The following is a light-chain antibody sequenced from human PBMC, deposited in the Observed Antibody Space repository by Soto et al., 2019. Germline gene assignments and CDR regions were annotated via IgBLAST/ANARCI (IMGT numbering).Light chain of an antibody. CDR1: SSDIGAYNF. Sequence: QSALTQPASVSGSPGQSITISCTGTSSDIGAYNFVSWYQQHPGKAPKLMLYDVNIRPSGVSNRFSGYKSGNTASLTISGLQAEDEADYYCTAWPTSTTMIFGGGTKLAVL. CDR2: DVN. J-gene: IGLJ2*01. CDR3: TAWPTSTTMI. V-gene: IGLV2-14*03.